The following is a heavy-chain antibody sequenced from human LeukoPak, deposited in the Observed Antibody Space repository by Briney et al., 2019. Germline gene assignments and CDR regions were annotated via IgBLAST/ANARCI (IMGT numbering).Heavy chain of an antibody. CDR3: ARRGRTSCLDY. CDR2: IKEDGSEK. D-gene: IGHD2-2*01. V-gene: IGHV3-7*01. CDR1: GFTFRSEW. J-gene: IGHJ4*02. Sequence: PGGSLRLSCAASGFTFRSEWMSWVRQAPGMGLEWVANIKEDGSEKCYVDSVKGRFTISRDNAENSLYLQMNSLRAEDTAVYYCARRGRTSCLDYWGQGTLVTVSS.